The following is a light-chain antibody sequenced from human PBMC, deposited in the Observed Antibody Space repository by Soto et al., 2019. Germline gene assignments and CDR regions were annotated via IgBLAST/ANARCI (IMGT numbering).Light chain of an antibody. CDR3: QQYYGTPFT. CDR1: QTVLYSSNNKNY. CDR2: WAS. J-gene: IGKJ3*01. Sequence: DIVMTQSPESLAVSLGERATINCKSSQTVLYSSNNKNYFAWYQQKPGQPPKLLISWASTRESGVPDRFSGGGSGTDFTLTISGLQAEDVAVYYCQQYYGTPFTFGPGTKVDLK. V-gene: IGKV4-1*01.